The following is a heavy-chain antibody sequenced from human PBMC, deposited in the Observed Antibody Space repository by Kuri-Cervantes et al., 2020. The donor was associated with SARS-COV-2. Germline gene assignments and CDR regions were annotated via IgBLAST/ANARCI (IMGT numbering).Heavy chain of an antibody. J-gene: IGHJ4*02. Sequence: GGSLRLSCAASGFTFSSYSMNWVRQAPGKGLEWVSYISSSSSTIYYADSVKGRFTISRDNAKNSLYLQMNSLRAEDTTVYYCSRDLLGPDFWSGYYTGGYFDYWGQGTLVTVSS. CDR2: ISSSSSTI. D-gene: IGHD3-3*01. CDR1: GFTFSSYS. CDR3: SRDLLGPDFWSGYYTGGYFDY. V-gene: IGHV3-48*04.